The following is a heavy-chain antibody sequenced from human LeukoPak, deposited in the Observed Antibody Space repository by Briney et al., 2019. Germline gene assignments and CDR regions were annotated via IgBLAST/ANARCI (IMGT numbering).Heavy chain of an antibody. J-gene: IGHJ5*02. CDR2: MNPNSGNT. D-gene: IGHD3-10*01. CDR1: GYTFTSYD. CDR3: ARGRKRITMVRGVIGYNWFDP. V-gene: IGHV1-8*01. Sequence: ASVEVSCKASGYTFTSYDINWVRQATGQGLEWMGWMNPNSGNTGYAQKFQGRVTMTRNTSISTAYMELSSLRSEDTAVYYCARGRKRITMVRGVIGYNWFDPWGQGTLVTVSS.